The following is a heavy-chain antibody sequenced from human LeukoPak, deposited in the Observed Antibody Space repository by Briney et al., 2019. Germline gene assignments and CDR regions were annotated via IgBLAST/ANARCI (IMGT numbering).Heavy chain of an antibody. V-gene: IGHV1-69*04. CDR1: GGTFSSYA. Sequence: GTSVKVCCKASGGTFSSYAISWVRQAPGQGLEWMGRIIPILGIANYAQKFQGRVTITADKSTSTAYMELSSLRSEDTAVYYCARPASSSLDEAFDYWGQGTLVTVSS. D-gene: IGHD6-13*01. J-gene: IGHJ4*02. CDR2: IIPILGIA. CDR3: ARPASSSLDEAFDY.